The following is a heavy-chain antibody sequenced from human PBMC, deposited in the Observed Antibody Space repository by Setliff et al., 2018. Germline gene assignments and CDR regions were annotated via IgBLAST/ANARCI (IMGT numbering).Heavy chain of an antibody. D-gene: IGHD1-26*01. CDR2: ISGSGGST. CDR1: GFTFSSYA. CDR3: AKVRDRGSYYWYFDY. V-gene: IGHV3-23*01. Sequence: GESLTISCAASGFTFSSYATSWVRQAPGKGLEWVSAISGSGGSTYYADSVKGRFTISRDNSKNTLYLQMNSLRAEDTAVYYCAKVRDRGSYYWYFDYWGQGTLVTVSS. J-gene: IGHJ4*02.